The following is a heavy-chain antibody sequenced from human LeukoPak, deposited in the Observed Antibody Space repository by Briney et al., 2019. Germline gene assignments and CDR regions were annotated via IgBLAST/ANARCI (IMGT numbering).Heavy chain of an antibody. D-gene: IGHD2-2*01. J-gene: IGHJ4*02. CDR3: ARREGYCSSTSCYGDRAYDY. CDR2: INHSGST. V-gene: IGHV4-34*01. Sequence: SETLSLTCAVYGGSFSGYYWSWIRQPPGKGLEWIGEINHSGSTNYNPSLKSRVTISVDTSKSQFSLKLSSVTAADTAVYYCARREGYCSSTSCYGDRAYDYWGQGTLVTVSS. CDR1: GGSFSGYY.